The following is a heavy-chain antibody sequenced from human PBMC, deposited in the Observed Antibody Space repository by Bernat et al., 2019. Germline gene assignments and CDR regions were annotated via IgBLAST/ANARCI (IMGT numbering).Heavy chain of an antibody. V-gene: IGHV3-20*04. J-gene: IGHJ4*02. CDR2: INWNGGST. D-gene: IGHD2-2*01. CDR3: ARDRGYCSSTSCYDRYFDY. Sequence: EVQLVESGGGVVRPGGSLRLSCAASGFTFDDYGMSWVRQAPGKGLEWVSGINWNGGSTGYADSVKGRFTISRDNAKNSLYLQMNSLRAEDTALYYGARDRGYCSSTSCYDRYFDYWGQGTLVTVSS. CDR1: GFTFDDYG.